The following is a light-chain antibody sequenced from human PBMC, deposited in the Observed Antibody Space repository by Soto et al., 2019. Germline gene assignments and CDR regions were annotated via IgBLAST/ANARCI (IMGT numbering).Light chain of an antibody. Sequence: QSALTQPASVSGSPGQSIAISCTGTSSDVAAYNYVSWYQHHPGKAPELLLYDVSNRPSGVSDRFSGSRSGNTASLTISALQAADEADYYCCSYAGTNTHYVFGTGTKLTVL. CDR3: CSYAGTNTHYV. J-gene: IGLJ1*01. CDR2: DVS. V-gene: IGLV2-14*03. CDR1: SSDVAAYNY.